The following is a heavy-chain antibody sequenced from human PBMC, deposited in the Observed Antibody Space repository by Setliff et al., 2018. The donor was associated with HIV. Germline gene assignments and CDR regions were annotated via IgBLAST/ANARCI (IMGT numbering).Heavy chain of an antibody. CDR2: INWNGEMT. Sequence: GGSLRLSCAGSGFIFGTYAMYWVRQAPGKGLEWVSGINWNGEMTAYAESTKGRFTISRDNARKSLYLQMNSLTTEDTALYYCVRDGSLAGLYFHYMDVWGKGTTVTVSS. V-gene: IGHV3-9*01. J-gene: IGHJ6*03. CDR3: VRDGSLAGLYFHYMDV. D-gene: IGHD6-19*01. CDR1: GFIFGTYA.